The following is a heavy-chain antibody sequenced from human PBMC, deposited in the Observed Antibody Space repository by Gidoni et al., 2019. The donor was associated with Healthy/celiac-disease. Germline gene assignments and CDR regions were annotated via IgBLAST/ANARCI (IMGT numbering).Heavy chain of an antibody. CDR3: TREIGYCSSTSCLDYYYMDV. V-gene: IGHV3-49*05. Sequence: EVQLVESGGGLVKPGRSLRLSCTASGFTFGDYAMSWFRQAPGKGLEWVGFSRSKAYGGTTEYAASVKGRFTISRDDSKSIAYLQMNSLKTEDTAVYYCTREIGYCSSTSCLDYYYMDVWGKGTTVTVSS. D-gene: IGHD2-2*01. J-gene: IGHJ6*03. CDR1: GFTFGDYA. CDR2: SRSKAYGGTT.